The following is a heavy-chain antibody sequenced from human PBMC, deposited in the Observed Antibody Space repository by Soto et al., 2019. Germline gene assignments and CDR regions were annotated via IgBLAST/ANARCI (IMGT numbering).Heavy chain of an antibody. CDR3: AKGTAVVVAAVGLLGY. J-gene: IGHJ4*02. V-gene: IGHV3-30*18. CDR2: ISYDGSNK. CDR1: GFTFGSYG. Sequence: QVQLVESGGGVVQPGRSLRLSCAASGFTFGSYGMHWVRQAPGKGLEWVAVISYDGSNKYYADSVKGRFTISRDNSKNTLYLQMNSLRAEDTAVYYCAKGTAVVVAAVGLLGYWGQGTLVTVSS. D-gene: IGHD2-15*01.